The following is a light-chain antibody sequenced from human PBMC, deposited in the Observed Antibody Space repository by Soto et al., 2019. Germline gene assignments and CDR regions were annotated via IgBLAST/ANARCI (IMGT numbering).Light chain of an antibody. Sequence: EIVLTQSPATLSVFPGEKATLSCGASQSVSNNLAWYHQKPGQAPRPLTYGASTRATGVPARFSGSGSGTEFTLTISSLQSEDSAIYYCQQYSSRPFTFGPGTKVAIE. CDR3: QQYSSRPFT. CDR2: GAS. V-gene: IGKV3-15*01. CDR1: QSVSNN. J-gene: IGKJ3*01.